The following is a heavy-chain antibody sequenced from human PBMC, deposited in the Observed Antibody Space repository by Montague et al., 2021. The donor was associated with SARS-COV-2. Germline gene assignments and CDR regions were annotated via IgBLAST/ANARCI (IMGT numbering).Heavy chain of an antibody. CDR3: ARGGGSGYRYYFDY. CDR1: GDSTSCPNCY. D-gene: IGHD3-22*01. V-gene: IGHV4-61*01. J-gene: IGHJ4*02. CDR2: IYYSGRT. Sequence: SETLSLTCTVSGDSTSCPNCYWGWTRQPPGKGLEWIGYIYYSGRTNYNPSLKSRVTISVDTSKNQFSLKLSSVTAADTAVYYCARGGGSGYRYYFDYWGQGSLVTVSS.